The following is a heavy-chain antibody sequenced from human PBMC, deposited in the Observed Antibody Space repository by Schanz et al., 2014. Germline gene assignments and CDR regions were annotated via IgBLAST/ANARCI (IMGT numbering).Heavy chain of an antibody. CDR1: GFSFSSYS. CDR3: ARGTDWNLHY. J-gene: IGHJ4*02. D-gene: IGHD1-1*01. Sequence: LVESGGGLIQRGESLRLSCSASGFSFSSYSMNWVRQAPGKGLEWVAVISYDGSNKYYADSVKGRFTISRDNAKNSLYLQMNSLRAEDTAVYYCARGTDWNLHYWGQGALVTVSS. CDR2: ISYDGSNK. V-gene: IGHV3-30*03.